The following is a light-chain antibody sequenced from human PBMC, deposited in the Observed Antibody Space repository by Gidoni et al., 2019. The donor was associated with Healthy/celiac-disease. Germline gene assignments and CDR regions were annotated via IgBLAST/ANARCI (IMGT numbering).Light chain of an antibody. CDR1: QDISNY. CDR3: QQYDNLPRVFT. CDR2: DAS. J-gene: IGKJ3*01. V-gene: IGKV1-33*01. Sequence: DIQMTQSPSSLSASVGDRVTITCQASQDISNYLNWYQQKPGKAPKLLIYDASNLETGVPSRCSGSGSGTDFTFTISSLQPEDIATCYCQQYDNLPRVFTFGPGTKVDIK.